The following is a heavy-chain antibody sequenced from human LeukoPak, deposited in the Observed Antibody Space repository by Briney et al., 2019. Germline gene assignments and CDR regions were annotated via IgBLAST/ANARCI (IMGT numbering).Heavy chain of an antibody. CDR2: IKLDGSEK. Sequence: GGSLRLSCVASGFSFGKYWMSWVRQAPGKGLEWVANIKLDGSEKNYVDSVKGRFTTSRDNTKNSLYLQMNSLRVEDTAVFYCARDQYDTWSRRGNFDSWGQGTLVIVSS. V-gene: IGHV3-7*03. CDR1: GFSFGKYW. J-gene: IGHJ4*02. D-gene: IGHD3-3*01. CDR3: ARDQYDTWSRRGNFDS.